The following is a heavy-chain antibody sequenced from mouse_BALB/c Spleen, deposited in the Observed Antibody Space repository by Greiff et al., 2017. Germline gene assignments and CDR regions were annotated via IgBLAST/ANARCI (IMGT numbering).Heavy chain of an antibody. Sequence: EVQLQQSGAELVKPGASVKLSCTASGFNIKDTYMHWVKQRPEQGLEWIGRIDPANGNTKYDPKFQGKATITADTSSNTAYLQLSSLTSEDTAVYYCARDGSRYYYAMDYWGQGTSVTVSA. D-gene: IGHD1-1*01. CDR3: ARDGSRYYYAMDY. J-gene: IGHJ4*01. CDR1: GFNIKDTY. CDR2: IDPANGNT. V-gene: IGHV14-3*02.